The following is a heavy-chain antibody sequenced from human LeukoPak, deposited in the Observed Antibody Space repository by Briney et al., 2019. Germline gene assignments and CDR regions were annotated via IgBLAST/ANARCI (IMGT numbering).Heavy chain of an antibody. CDR2: INWNGGST. J-gene: IGHJ4*02. CDR1: GFTFDDYG. Sequence: PGGSLRLSCAASGFTFDDYGMSWVRQAPGKRLEWVSGINWNGGSTGYADSVKGRFTISRDNAKNSLYLQMNSLRAEDTALYYCARVAYCGGDCYSYYFDYWGQGTLVTVSS. CDR3: ARVAYCGGDCYSYYFDY. V-gene: IGHV3-20*04. D-gene: IGHD2-21*02.